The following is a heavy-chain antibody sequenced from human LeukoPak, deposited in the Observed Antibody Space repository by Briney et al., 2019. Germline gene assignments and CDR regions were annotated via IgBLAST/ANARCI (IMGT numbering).Heavy chain of an antibody. D-gene: IGHD4-17*01. J-gene: IGHJ4*02. CDR3: AKRGLEVTTVTPRDYFDY. CDR2: ISGSGGST. Sequence: GASLRLSCAASGFTFSSYAMSWVRQAPGKGLEWVSAISGSGGSTYCADSVKGRFTISRDNSKNTLYLQMNSLRAEDTAVYYCAKRGLEVTTVTPRDYFDYWGQGTLVTVSS. CDR1: GFTFSSYA. V-gene: IGHV3-23*01.